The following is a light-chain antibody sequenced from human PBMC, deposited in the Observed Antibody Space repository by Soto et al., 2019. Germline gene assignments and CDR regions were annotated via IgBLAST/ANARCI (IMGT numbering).Light chain of an antibody. CDR1: TGAVTSGHW. J-gene: IGLJ2*01. V-gene: IGLV7-46*01. CDR3: CLSHGGVVV. CDR2: DTD. Sequence: QAVVTQESSLTVSPGGTVTVTCGSSTGAVTSGHWPYWFQQRPGQAPRTLIYDTDNTPSWTPARFSGSLLGGKAALTLSGAQHEDEADYYCCLSHGGVVVFGGGTKLTVL.